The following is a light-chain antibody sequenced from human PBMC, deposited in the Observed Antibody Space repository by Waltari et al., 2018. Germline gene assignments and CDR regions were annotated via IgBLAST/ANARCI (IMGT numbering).Light chain of an antibody. Sequence: QSVLTQPPSVSAAPGQRVTISCFGTTSNIGSNYVSWYQHLPGTAPNLVIYDNNKRRSGIPDRFSGSKSGTSATLDIAGLQTGDEADYYCATWDSSLSAGGIFGSGTKVTVL. CDR2: DNN. CDR1: TSNIGSNY. V-gene: IGLV1-51*01. CDR3: ATWDSSLSAGGI. J-gene: IGLJ6*01.